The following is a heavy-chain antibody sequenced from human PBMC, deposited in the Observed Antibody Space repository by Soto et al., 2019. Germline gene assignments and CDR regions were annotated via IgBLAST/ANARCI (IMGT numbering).Heavy chain of an antibody. CDR3: ARDGCSSTSCHSLYYYYGMDV. J-gene: IGHJ6*04. D-gene: IGHD2-2*01. CDR2: INPNSGGT. CDR1: GYTFTGYY. Sequence: ASVKVSCKASGYTFTGYYMHWVRQAPGQGLEWMGWINPNSGGTNYAQKFQGWVTMTRDTSISTAYMELSRLRSDDTAVYYCARDGCSSTSCHSLYYYYGMDVWGKGTTVTVSS. V-gene: IGHV1-2*04.